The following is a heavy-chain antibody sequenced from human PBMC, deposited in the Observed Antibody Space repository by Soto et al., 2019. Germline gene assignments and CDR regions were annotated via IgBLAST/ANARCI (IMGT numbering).Heavy chain of an antibody. D-gene: IGHD3-22*01. CDR1: GGSISSGGYY. CDR3: ARVEGYDSSGYYDNWFDP. CDR2: IYYSGST. J-gene: IGHJ5*02. V-gene: IGHV4-31*03. Sequence: QVQLQESGPGLVKPSQTLSLTCTVSGGSISSGGYYWSWIRQHPGKGLEWIGYIYYSGSTYYNPSLKSRVTISVDTAKDQFSLKLSSVTAADTAVYYCARVEGYDSSGYYDNWFDPWGQGTLVTVSS.